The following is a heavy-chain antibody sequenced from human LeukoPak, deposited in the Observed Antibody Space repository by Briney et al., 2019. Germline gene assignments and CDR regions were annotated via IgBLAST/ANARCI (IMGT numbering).Heavy chain of an antibody. J-gene: IGHJ4*02. CDR1: GGSINSNY. Sequence: SETLSLTCTVSGGSINSNYWSWIRQPAGKGLEWIGRIYTSGSTNYNPSLKSRVTISVDTSKNQFSLKLSSVTAADTAVYYCARAQRWFGEFYWGQGTLVTVSS. CDR2: IYTSGST. D-gene: IGHD3-10*01. CDR3: ARAQRWFGEFY. V-gene: IGHV4-4*07.